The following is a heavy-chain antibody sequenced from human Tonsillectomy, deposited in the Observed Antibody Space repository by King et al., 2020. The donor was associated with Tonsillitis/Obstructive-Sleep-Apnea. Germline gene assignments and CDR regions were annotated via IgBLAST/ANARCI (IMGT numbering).Heavy chain of an antibody. CDR3: ARRVGCGGVIGLLNWFDP. Sequence: VQLPQWGAGLLKPSETLSLTCAVYGGSFSGYYWSWIRQPPGKGLEWIGEINHSGSTNYNPSLKSRVTISVDTSKNQFSLKLSSVTAADTAVYYCARRVGCGGVIGLLNWFDPWGQGTLVTVSS. J-gene: IGHJ5*02. V-gene: IGHV4-34*01. CDR1: GGSFSGYY. D-gene: IGHD3-16*02. CDR2: INHSGST.